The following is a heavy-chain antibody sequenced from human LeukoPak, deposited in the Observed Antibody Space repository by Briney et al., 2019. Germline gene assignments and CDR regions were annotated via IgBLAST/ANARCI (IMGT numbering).Heavy chain of an antibody. Sequence: GASVKVSCKASVSTFTDYYLHWVRQAPGQGLEWMGWINPNSGGANYAQKFQGRVTMTRDTSISTAYMELSRLRSDDTAVYYCARGIRHSSRSNWGKGTMVTVSS. CDR3: ARGIRHSSRSN. CDR1: VSTFTDYY. CDR2: INPNSGGA. D-gene: IGHD6-13*01. J-gene: IGHJ3*01. V-gene: IGHV1-2*02.